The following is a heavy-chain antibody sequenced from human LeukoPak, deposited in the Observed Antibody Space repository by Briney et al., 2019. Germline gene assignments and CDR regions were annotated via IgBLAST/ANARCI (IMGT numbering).Heavy chain of an antibody. CDR2: IYTSGST. V-gene: IGHV4-61*02. CDR3: ARDPSIAAAGTNWFDP. CDR1: GGSISSGIYY. Sequence: PSETLSLTCTVSGGSISSGIYYWSWIRQPAGKGLEWIGRIYTSGSTNYNPSLKSRVTISVDTSKNQFSLKLSSVTAADTAVYYCARDPSIAAAGTNWFDPWGQGTLVTVSS. J-gene: IGHJ5*02. D-gene: IGHD6-13*01.